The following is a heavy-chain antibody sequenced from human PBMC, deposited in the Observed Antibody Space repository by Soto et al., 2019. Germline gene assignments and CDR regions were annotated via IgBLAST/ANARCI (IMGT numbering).Heavy chain of an antibody. CDR1: GFSLSTSGMC. D-gene: IGHD3-9*01. V-gene: IGHV2-70*11. CDR2: IDWDDDK. J-gene: IGHJ6*03. CDR3: ARIPGLRYFDPAPGYMDV. Sequence: SGPNAGEPTQTLTLTCTFSGFSLSTSGMCVSWIRQPPGKALEWLARIDWDDDKYYSTSLKTRLTISKDTSKNQVVLTMTNMDPVDTATYYCARIPGLRYFDPAPGYMDVWGKGTTVTVSS.